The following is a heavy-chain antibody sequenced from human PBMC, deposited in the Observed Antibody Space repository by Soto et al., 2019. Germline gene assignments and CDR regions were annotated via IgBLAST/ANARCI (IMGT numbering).Heavy chain of an antibody. CDR2: ISYDGITK. CDR1: GFTFSRSA. Sequence: GGSLRLSCAASGFTFSRSAMHWVRQAPGKGLEWAALISYDGITKSSADSVKGRFTISRDNSKNTLYLQMNNLRAEDTAVYYCAKDSYYYESSGFYYASYFDSWGQGALVTVSS. V-gene: IGHV3-30*18. D-gene: IGHD3-22*01. J-gene: IGHJ4*02. CDR3: AKDSYYYESSGFYYASYFDS.